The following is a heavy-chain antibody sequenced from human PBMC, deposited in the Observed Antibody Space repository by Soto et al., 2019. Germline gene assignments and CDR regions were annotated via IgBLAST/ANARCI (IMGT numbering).Heavy chain of an antibody. CDR2: IKSKTDGGTT. CDR3: TTPYAVAAPAAKDV. D-gene: IGHD6-19*01. J-gene: IGHJ6*02. V-gene: IGHV3-15*01. Sequence: VGSLRLSCAASGFTFSNAWMSWVRQAPGKGLEWVGRIKSKTDGGTTDYAAPVKGRFTISRDDSKNTLYLQMNSLKTEDTAVYYCTTPYAVAAPAAKDVWGQGTTVTVSS. CDR1: GFTFSNAW.